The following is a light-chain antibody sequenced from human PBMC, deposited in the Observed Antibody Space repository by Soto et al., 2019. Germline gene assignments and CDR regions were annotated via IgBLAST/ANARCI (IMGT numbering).Light chain of an antibody. J-gene: IGKJ1*01. CDR1: QSISSY. CDR2: DTS. Sequence: ESVLTQSPATLYLSSGERATLSCRASQSISSYFAWYQQKPGQAPRLLIYDTSTRATGIPARFSGSGSGTDFTLTISSLQAEDVAVYYCHQYGRSPQTFGQGTKVDIK. CDR3: HQYGRSPQT. V-gene: IGKV3-11*01.